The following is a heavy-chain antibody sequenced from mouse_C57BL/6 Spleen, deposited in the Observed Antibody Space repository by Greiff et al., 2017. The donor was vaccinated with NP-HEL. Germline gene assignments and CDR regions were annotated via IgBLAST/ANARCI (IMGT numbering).Heavy chain of an antibody. Sequence: EVQLVESGGGLVQPGGSLSLSCAASGFTFTDYYMSWVRQPPGKALEWLGFIRNKANGYTTEYSASVKGRFTISRDNSQSILYLQMNALRAEDSATYYCARSGKIYYGNAMDYWGQGTSVTVSS. V-gene: IGHV7-3*01. D-gene: IGHD2-1*01. CDR3: ARSGKIYYGNAMDY. J-gene: IGHJ4*01. CDR2: IRNKANGYTT. CDR1: GFTFTDYY.